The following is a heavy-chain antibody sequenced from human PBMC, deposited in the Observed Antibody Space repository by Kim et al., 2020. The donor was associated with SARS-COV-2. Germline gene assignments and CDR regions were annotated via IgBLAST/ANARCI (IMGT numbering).Heavy chain of an antibody. CDR1: GGSISSGSYY. CDR2: IYTSGST. J-gene: IGHJ4*02. Sequence: SETLSLTCTVSGGSISSGSYYWSWIRQPAGKGLEWIGRIYTSGSTNYNPSLKSRVTISVDTSKNQFSLKLSSVTAADTAVYYCARASSSWSMGSGLFDYWGQGTLVTVSS. V-gene: IGHV4-61*02. CDR3: ARASSSWSMGSGLFDY. D-gene: IGHD6-13*01.